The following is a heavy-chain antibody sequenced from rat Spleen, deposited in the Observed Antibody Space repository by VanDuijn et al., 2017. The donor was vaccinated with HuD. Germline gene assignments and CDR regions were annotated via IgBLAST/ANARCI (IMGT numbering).Heavy chain of an antibody. V-gene: IGHV5-31*01. CDR2: ITNTGGST. D-gene: IGHD1-2*01. CDR1: GFTFSSYD. Sequence: EVQLVESGGALVQPGRSLKLSCAASGFTFSSYDMAWVRQAPGKGLEWVASITNTGGSTYYPDSVKGRFTISRDNAKSTLYLQMNSLRSEDTATYYCTTRPYYSSLNWFPYWGQGVMVTVSS. J-gene: IGHJ2*01. CDR3: TTRPYYSSLNWFPY.